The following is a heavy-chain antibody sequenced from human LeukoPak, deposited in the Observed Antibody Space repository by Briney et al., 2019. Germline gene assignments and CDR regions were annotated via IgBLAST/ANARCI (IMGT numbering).Heavy chain of an antibody. D-gene: IGHD3-16*02. J-gene: IGHJ4*02. CDR3: AKDPYDYVWGSYPGGETRAYYFDY. V-gene: IGHV3-23*01. CDR2: ISGTGGST. CDR1: GFTFSSYA. Sequence: QPGGSLRLSCAASGFTFSSYAMSWVRQAPGKGLEWVSAISGTGGSTYYADSVKGRFTISRDNSKNTLYLQMNRLRAEDTAVYYCAKDPYDYVWGSYPGGETRAYYFDYWGQGTLVTVSS.